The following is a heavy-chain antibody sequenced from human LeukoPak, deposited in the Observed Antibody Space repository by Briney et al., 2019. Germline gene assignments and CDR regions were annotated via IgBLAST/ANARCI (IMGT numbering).Heavy chain of an antibody. Sequence: PSETLSLTCTVSGGSISSYYWSWIRQPPGKGLEWIGYIYYSGSTNYNPSLKSRVTISVDTSKNQFSLKLSPVTAADTAVYYCARGLGAAGPGSGEADYWGQGTLVTVSS. CDR3: ARGLGAAGPGSGEADY. CDR2: IYYSGST. CDR1: GGSISSYY. J-gene: IGHJ4*02. V-gene: IGHV4-59*08. D-gene: IGHD6-13*01.